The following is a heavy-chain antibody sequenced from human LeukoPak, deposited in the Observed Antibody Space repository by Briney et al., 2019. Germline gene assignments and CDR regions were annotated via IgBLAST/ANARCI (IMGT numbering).Heavy chain of an antibody. J-gene: IGHJ4*02. CDR1: GYSFDYYW. V-gene: IGHV5-51*01. D-gene: IGHD5-24*01. Sequence: GESLKISCKASGYSFDYYWIAWVRQMPGKGLEWMGIIYPDDSDSTYSPSFQGQVTISADKSISTAYLQWSSLKASDTAMYYCARQAATIPGDFDYWGQGTLVTVSS. CDR3: ARQAATIPGDFDY. CDR2: IYPDDSDS.